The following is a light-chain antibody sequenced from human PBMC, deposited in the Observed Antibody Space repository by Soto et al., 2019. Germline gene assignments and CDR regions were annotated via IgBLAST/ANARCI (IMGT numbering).Light chain of an antibody. CDR1: SSDVGGYNY. V-gene: IGLV2-14*01. CDR3: QVWDSSTYEAL. CDR2: EVS. Sequence: QSVLTQPASVSGSPGQSITISCTGTSSDVGGYNYVSWYQQHPGKAPKLMIYEVSNRPSGIPDRFSGSSSGNTATLTISRVEGGDEADYYCQVWDSSTYEALFGGGTKLTVL. J-gene: IGLJ2*01.